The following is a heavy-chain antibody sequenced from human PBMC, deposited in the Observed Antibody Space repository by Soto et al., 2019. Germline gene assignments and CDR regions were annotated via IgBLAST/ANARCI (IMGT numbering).Heavy chain of an antibody. V-gene: IGHV3-64*01. Sequence: GGSLRLSCAASGFTFSSYAMHWVRQAPGKGLEYVSAISSNGGSTYYANSVKGRFTISRDNSKNTLYLQMGSLRAEDMAVYYCARSGYSYGYRFDYWGQGTLVTVSS. J-gene: IGHJ4*02. CDR1: GFTFSSYA. CDR2: ISSNGGST. CDR3: ARSGYSYGYRFDY. D-gene: IGHD5-18*01.